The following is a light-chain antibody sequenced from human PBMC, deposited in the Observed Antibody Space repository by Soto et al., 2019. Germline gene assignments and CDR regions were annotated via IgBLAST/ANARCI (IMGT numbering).Light chain of an antibody. CDR3: QKYSNSPWT. CDR1: QGIANY. Sequence: DIQMTQSPSSLSASVGDRVTISCRASQGIANYLAWYQQKPGKVPELLIYVASTLHSGVPSRFSGSGSGTDFTLTISTLQPEDVAINYWQKYSNSPWTYGQVTKVEIK. J-gene: IGKJ1*01. CDR2: VAS. V-gene: IGKV1-27*01.